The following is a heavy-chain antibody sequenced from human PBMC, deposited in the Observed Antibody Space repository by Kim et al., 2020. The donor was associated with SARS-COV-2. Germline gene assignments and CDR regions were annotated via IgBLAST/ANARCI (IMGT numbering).Heavy chain of an antibody. CDR3: ARDETNQDYSSSSSWFDP. V-gene: IGHV3-21*01. Sequence: GGSLRLSCAASGFTFSRFNMNWVRQAPGKGLEWVSSMSRSSSYRFYADSVKGRFTISRDNAKNSLYLHMNSLRAEDTAVYYCARDETNQDYSSSSSWFDPWGQGTLVTVSS. D-gene: IGHD6-6*01. CDR1: GFTFSRFN. J-gene: IGHJ5*02. CDR2: MSRSSSYR.